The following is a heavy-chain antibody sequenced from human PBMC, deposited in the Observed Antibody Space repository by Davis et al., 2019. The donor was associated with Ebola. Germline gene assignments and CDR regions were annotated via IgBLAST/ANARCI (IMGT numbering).Heavy chain of an antibody. CDR1: GGSLTGHY. J-gene: IGHJ5*02. CDR3: ARNSVTKFNWLDP. Sequence: SETLSLTCNVSGGSLTGHYWAWIRQPPGKGLEFIGYIRYSGSTNYNPSLEGRVTMSVDTSKNQFSLKLRSVTAADTAVYYCARNSVTKFNWLDPWGQGALVTVSS. CDR2: IRYSGST. V-gene: IGHV4-59*11. D-gene: IGHD4-23*01.